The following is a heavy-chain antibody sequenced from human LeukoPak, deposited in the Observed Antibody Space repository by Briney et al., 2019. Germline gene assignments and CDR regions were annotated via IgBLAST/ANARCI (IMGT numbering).Heavy chain of an antibody. D-gene: IGHD6-19*01. CDR2: IIPIFGTA. CDR1: GGTFSSYA. J-gene: IGHJ3*02. CDR3: ARFGLGKHIEVAGIPFDI. V-gene: IGHV1-69*13. Sequence: GASVTVSCKASGGTFSSYAISWVRQAPGQGLEWMGGIIPIFGTANYAQKFQGRVTITADESTSTAYMELRSLRSDDTAVYYCARFGLGKHIEVAGIPFDIWGQGTMVTVSS.